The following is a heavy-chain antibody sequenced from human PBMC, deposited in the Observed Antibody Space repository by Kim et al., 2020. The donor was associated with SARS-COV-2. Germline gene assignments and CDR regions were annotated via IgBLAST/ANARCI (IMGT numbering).Heavy chain of an antibody. J-gene: IGHJ3*02. CDR3: GREGRAMATIKGGFD. CDR2: IHYRGST. D-gene: IGHD5-12*01. Sequence: SETLSLTCTVYGASLSSGDYYWSWVRQPPGKGLEWIGYIHYRGSTDSNPSLKSRISISVDTYKNQFSLKLNSVTAADAAVYYCGREGRAMATIKGGFD. CDR1: GASLSSGDYY. V-gene: IGHV4-30-4*01.